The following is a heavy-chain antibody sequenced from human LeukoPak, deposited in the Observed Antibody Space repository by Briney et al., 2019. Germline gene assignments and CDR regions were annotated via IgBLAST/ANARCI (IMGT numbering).Heavy chain of an antibody. J-gene: IGHJ4*02. D-gene: IGHD3-22*01. CDR3: ARGQTVRSYEF. V-gene: IGHV4-59*01. CDR2: VYDSGVT. CDR1: GGSISSYM. Sequence: SETLSLTCTVAGGSISSYMWTWIRQTPEKGREWWGHVYDSGVTDYNPALKSRVTISLDRSKDHFSLQVRAVTAADTAIYYCARGQTVRSYEFWGQGTLVTVSS.